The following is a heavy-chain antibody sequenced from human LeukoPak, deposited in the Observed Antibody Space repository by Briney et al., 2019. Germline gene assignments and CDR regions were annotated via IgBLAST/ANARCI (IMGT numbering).Heavy chain of an antibody. D-gene: IGHD2-2*02. CDR2: ISYDGSNK. CDR1: GFTFSSYA. Sequence: GGSLRLSCAASGFTFSSYAMHWVRQAPGKGLEWVAVISYDGSNKYYADSVKGRFTISRDNSKNTLYLQMNSLRAEDTAVYYCARDYCSTSCYRYYYYYMDVWGKGTTVTVSS. CDR3: ARDYCSTSCYRYYYYYMDV. V-gene: IGHV3-30-3*01. J-gene: IGHJ6*03.